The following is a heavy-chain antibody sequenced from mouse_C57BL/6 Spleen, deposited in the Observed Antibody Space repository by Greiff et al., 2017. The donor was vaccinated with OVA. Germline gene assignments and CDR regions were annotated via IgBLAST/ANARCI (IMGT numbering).Heavy chain of an antibody. CDR2: IRNKANGYTT. J-gene: IGHJ3*01. Sequence: EVHLVESGGGLVQPGGSLSLSCAASGFTFTDYYMSWVRQPPGKALEWLGFIRNKANGYTTEYSASVKGRFTISRDNSQSILYLQMNALRAEDSATYYCARYRGGYDYDKGFAYWGQGTLVTVSA. V-gene: IGHV7-3*01. D-gene: IGHD2-4*01. CDR3: ARYRGGYDYDKGFAY. CDR1: GFTFTDYY.